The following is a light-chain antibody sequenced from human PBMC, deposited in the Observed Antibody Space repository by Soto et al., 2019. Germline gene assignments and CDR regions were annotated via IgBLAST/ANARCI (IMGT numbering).Light chain of an antibody. J-gene: IGKJ2*01. CDR2: KVS. CDR3: MQGKYWPPVLT. Sequence: DVVLTQSPLSLPVTLGQPASISCRSSQSLVFSDGDTFLNWFQQRPGQTPRRLIYKVSNRDSGVPDRFSGSGSGTDFTLTISRVEAEDLGVYYCMQGKYWPPVLTFGQGTKLEIK. CDR1: QSLVFSDGDTF. V-gene: IGKV2-30*01.